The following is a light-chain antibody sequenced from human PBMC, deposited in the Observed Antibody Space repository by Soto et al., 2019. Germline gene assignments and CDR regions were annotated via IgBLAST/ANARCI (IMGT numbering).Light chain of an antibody. J-gene: IGKJ1*01. CDR2: GAS. CDR1: QSVSSN. CDR3: QQYNNWPPRT. V-gene: IGKV3-15*01. Sequence: EIVMTQSPATLSVSPGERATLSCRASQSVSSNLAWYQHKPGQAPRLLIYGASTTATGIPARFSGSGSGTEFTLTISSLQSEDFAVYYCQQYNNWPPRTFGQGTKVEIK.